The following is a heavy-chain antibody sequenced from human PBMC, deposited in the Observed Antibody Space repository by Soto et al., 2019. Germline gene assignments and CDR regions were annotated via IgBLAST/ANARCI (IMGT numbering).Heavy chain of an antibody. D-gene: IGHD3-10*01. CDR3: ARDRDDYGSGNYYNRIDF. CDR1: GGIFSTYA. Sequence: QVQPVQSGAEVKKPGSSVKVSCKASGGIFSTYAISWLRRAPGQGLEWMGGIIPIFGTPNYAQRFRGRVTITADESTSTAYMELSRLRSEDTAVYYCARDRDDYGSGNYYNRIDFWGQGTLVTVSS. V-gene: IGHV1-69*01. CDR2: IIPIFGTP. J-gene: IGHJ4*02.